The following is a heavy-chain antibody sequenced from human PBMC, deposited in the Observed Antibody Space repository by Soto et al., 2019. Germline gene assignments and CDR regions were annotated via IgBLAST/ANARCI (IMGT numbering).Heavy chain of an antibody. CDR3: AKRRGDHSNYSWGIDV. CDR1: GYTLNELS. V-gene: IGHV1-24*01. Sequence: ASVKVSCKVSGYTLNELSMQWVRQAPGKGLEWMGGFDPEDGETIYAQKFQGRVTMTEDTSTDTAYMELSSLRSEDTAVYYCAKRRGDHSNYSWGIDVSGQGTTVTVSS. CDR2: FDPEDGET. J-gene: IGHJ6*02. D-gene: IGHD4-4*01.